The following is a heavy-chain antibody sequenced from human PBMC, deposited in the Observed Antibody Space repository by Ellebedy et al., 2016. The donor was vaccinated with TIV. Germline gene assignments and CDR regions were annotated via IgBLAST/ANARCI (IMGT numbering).Heavy chain of an antibody. CDR2: IYYSGST. V-gene: IGHV4-59*08. CDR1: GDSISRFQ. Sequence: MPSETLSLTCTVSGDSISRFQWSWIRQPPGKGLEWIGTIYYSGSTSYIPSLKSRVTVALDMSKNQFSLRLSSVTAADTAVYFCARRRTSPGVRNWFDPWGQGTLVTVSS. CDR3: ARRRTSPGVRNWFDP. J-gene: IGHJ5*02. D-gene: IGHD1-14*01.